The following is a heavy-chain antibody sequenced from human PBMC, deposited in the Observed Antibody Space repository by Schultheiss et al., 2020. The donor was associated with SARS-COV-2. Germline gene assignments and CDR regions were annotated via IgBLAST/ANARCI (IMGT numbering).Heavy chain of an antibody. CDR3: ARHRSWYDY. CDR2: IDYSGST. V-gene: IGHV4-61*08. CDR1: GGSIRSGESY. J-gene: IGHJ4*02. D-gene: IGHD6-13*01. Sequence: SQTLSLTCTVSGGSIRSGESYWSWIRQSPGKGLEWIGYIDYSGSTNYNPSLKSRVTISVDTSKNQFSLKLSSVTAADTAVYYCARHRSWYDYWGQGTLVTVSS.